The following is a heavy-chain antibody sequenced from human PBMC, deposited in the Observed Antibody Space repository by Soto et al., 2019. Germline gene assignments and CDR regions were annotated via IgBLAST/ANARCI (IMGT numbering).Heavy chain of an antibody. J-gene: IGHJ4*02. Sequence: GGSLRLSCAASGFTFSSYAMHWVRQAPGKGLEWVAVISYDGSNKYYADSVKGRFTISRDNSKNTLYLQMNSLRAEDTAVYYCARSRLQVIAVAGRLNYWGQGTLVTVSS. V-gene: IGHV3-30-3*01. CDR3: ARSRLQVIAVAGRLNY. CDR2: ISYDGSNK. D-gene: IGHD6-19*01. CDR1: GFTFSSYA.